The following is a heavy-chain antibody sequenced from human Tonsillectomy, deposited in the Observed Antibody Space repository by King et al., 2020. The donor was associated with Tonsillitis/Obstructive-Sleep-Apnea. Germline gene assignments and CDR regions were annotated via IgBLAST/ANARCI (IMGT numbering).Heavy chain of an antibody. J-gene: IGHJ5*02. D-gene: IGHD2-21*01. Sequence: VQLVESGGGLVQPGGSLRLSCAASGFTFSSYEMNWVRQAPGKGLEWVSYISSSGSTIYYADSVKGRFTISRDNAKNSLYLQMNSLRAEDTAVYYCEGLGDFLVPTYCGGDSYSNWFDPWGQGTLVTVSS. CDR3: EGLGDFLVPTYCGGDSYSNWFDP. CDR1: GFTFSSYE. V-gene: IGHV3-48*03. CDR2: ISSSGSTI.